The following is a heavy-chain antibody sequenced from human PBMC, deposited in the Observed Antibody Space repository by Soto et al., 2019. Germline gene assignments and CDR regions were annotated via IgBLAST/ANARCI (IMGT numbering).Heavy chain of an antibody. D-gene: IGHD2-2*01. CDR1: GGSISSGGYY. CDR2: IHYSGST. J-gene: IGHJ4*02. Sequence: SETLSLTCTVSGGSISSGGYYWSWIRQRPGKGLEWIGDIHYSGSTFYNPSLKSRVTISVDTSENQFSLKLSSMTAADTAVYYCARGEVLPAASLDYWGQGTLVTVSS. CDR3: ARGEVLPAASLDY. V-gene: IGHV4-31*03.